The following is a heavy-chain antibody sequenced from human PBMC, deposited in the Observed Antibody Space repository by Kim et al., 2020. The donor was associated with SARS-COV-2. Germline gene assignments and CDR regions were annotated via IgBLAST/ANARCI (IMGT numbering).Heavy chain of an antibody. V-gene: IGHV3-9*01. Sequence: GGSLRLSCAASRFTFDDYAMHWVRQAPGKGLEWVSGISWNSGSIGYADSVKGRFTISRDNAKNSLYLQMNSLRAEDTALYYCAKIGGYSYDDDAFDIWGQGTMVTVSS. D-gene: IGHD5-18*01. CDR3: AKIGGYSYDDDAFDI. J-gene: IGHJ3*02. CDR2: ISWNSGSI. CDR1: RFTFDDYA.